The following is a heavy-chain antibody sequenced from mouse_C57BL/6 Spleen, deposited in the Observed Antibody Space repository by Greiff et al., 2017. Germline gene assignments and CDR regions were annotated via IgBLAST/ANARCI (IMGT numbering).Heavy chain of an antibody. J-gene: IGHJ2*01. CDR2: IYPGSGST. V-gene: IGHV1-55*01. D-gene: IGHD1-1*01. CDR3: ARDYGIDY. Sequence: KPGHGLEWLGAIYPGSGSTHYNEKFKSKATLTVDTSSSTAYMQLSSLTSEDSAVYYCARDYGIDYGGHGTTLTVSS.